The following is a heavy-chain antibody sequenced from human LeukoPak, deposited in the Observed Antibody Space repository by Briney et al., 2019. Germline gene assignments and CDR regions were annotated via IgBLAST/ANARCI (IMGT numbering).Heavy chain of an antibody. CDR3: ARKYDSSGYYYKTRSYFDY. J-gene: IGHJ4*02. Sequence: SETLSLTCAVYGGSFSGYYWSWIRQPPGKGLEWIGEINHSGSTNYNPSLKSRVTISVDTSKNQFSLKLSSVTAADTAVYYCARKYDSSGYYYKTRSYFDYWGQGTLVTVSS. CDR2: INHSGST. D-gene: IGHD3-22*01. CDR1: GGSFSGYY. V-gene: IGHV4-34*01.